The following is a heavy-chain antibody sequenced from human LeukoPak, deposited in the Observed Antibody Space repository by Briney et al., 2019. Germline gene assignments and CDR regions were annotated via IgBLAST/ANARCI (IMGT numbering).Heavy chain of an antibody. CDR3: AKGGCSSTSCYGTYYYYGMDV. Sequence: GGSLRLSCAASGFTVSSNYMSWVRQAPGKGLEWVSGISGSGGSTYYADSVKGRFTISRDNSKNTLYLQMNSLRAEDTAVYYCAKGGCSSTSCYGTYYYYGMDVWGQGTTVTVSS. V-gene: IGHV3-23*01. CDR1: GFTVSSNY. D-gene: IGHD2-2*01. J-gene: IGHJ6*02. CDR2: ISGSGGST.